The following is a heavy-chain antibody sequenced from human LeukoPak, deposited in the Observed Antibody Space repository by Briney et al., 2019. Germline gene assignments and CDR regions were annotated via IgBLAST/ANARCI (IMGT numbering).Heavy chain of an antibody. D-gene: IGHD6-6*01. CDR3: ARHYSSSSKNYYYYYYMDV. Sequence: SETLSLTCAVSGGSISSSNYYWGWIRRPPGKGLEYIGTIYYSGSTYQNPSLKSRVTISVDTSKNQFSLKLSSVTAADTAVYYCARHYSSSSKNYYYYYYMDVWGKGTTVTVSS. V-gene: IGHV4-39*01. CDR2: IYYSGST. J-gene: IGHJ6*03. CDR1: GGSISSSNYY.